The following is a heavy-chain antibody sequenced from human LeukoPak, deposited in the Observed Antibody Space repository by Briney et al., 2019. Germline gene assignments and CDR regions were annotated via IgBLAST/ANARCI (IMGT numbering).Heavy chain of an antibody. CDR3: SLRYCSGTDCPGY. D-gene: IGHD2-8*02. J-gene: IGHJ4*02. Sequence: GRSLRLSCAASGFTFSSYGMHWVRQAPGKGLEWVAVIWYDGSNKYYADSVKGRFTISRDNSKNTLYLQMNSLRTEDTAVYYCSLRYCSGTDCPGYWGQGTLVTVSS. CDR2: IWYDGSNK. CDR1: GFTFSSYG. V-gene: IGHV3-33*01.